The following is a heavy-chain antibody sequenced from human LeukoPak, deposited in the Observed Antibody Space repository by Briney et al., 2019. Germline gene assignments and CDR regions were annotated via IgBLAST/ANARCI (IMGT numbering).Heavy chain of an antibody. D-gene: IGHD3-10*01. CDR1: GFTFSSYS. CDR3: ARDTRGESDY. J-gene: IGHJ4*02. CDR2: ISSSSDTI. Sequence: PGGSLRLSCAASGFTFSSYSMNWVHQAPGKGLEWVSYISSSSDTIYYADSVKGRFTISRDNAKNSLYLQMNSLRAEDTAVYYCARDTRGESDYWGQGTLVTVSS. V-gene: IGHV3-48*04.